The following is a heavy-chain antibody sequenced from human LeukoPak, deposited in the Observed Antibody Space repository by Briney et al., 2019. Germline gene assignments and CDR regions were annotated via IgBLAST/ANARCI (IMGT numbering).Heavy chain of an antibody. D-gene: IGHD2-15*01. Sequence: GSLRLSCVASGFTFSNFAMNWVRQAPGKRLEWVSSIIGRGVDTYHADSVQGRFTISRDNSKNTLYLQMNSLRVEDTAVYYCAKAPLSGCSGARCYYLDTWGQGALITVSS. J-gene: IGHJ5*02. CDR2: IIGRGVDT. CDR3: AKAPLSGCSGARCYYLDT. CDR1: GFTFSNFA. V-gene: IGHV3-23*01.